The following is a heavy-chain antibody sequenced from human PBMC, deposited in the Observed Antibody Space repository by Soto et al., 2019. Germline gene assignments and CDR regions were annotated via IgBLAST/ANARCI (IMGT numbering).Heavy chain of an antibody. CDR3: VRGDVFDI. Sequence: QVQLQESGPGLVKPSETLSLICTVSNGSISGYYWSWVRQSAGKGLEWIGRIYSSGKANYNPALYSRGTMSVDTSQNHFSLKVTSLTAADTAMYYCVRGDVFDIWGRGTMVTVSS. CDR2: IYSSGKA. V-gene: IGHV4-4*07. D-gene: IGHD3-16*01. CDR1: NGSISGYY. J-gene: IGHJ3*02.